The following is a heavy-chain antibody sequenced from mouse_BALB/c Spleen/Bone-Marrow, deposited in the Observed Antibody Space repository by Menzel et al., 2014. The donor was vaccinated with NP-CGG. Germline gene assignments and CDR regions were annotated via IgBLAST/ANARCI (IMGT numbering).Heavy chain of an antibody. J-gene: IGHJ2*01. D-gene: IGHD1-1*01. V-gene: IGHV1S56*01. Sequence: QVQLQQSGPELVKPRASVRISCKASNYTFTTYYIYWVKQRPGQGLEWIGWIYPGNVNTKYNEKFKAKATLTADKSSSTAYMQLSSLTSEDSAVYFCARSRYGSYYGYWGQGTPLTVSS. CDR3: ARSRYGSYYGY. CDR1: NYTFTTYY. CDR2: IYPGNVNT.